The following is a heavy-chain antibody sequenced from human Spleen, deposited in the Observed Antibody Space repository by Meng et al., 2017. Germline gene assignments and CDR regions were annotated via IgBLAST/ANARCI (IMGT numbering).Heavy chain of an antibody. V-gene: IGHV5-51*01. J-gene: IGHJ4*02. CDR1: GYSFTSYW. D-gene: IGHD3-3*01. Sequence: GESLKISCKGSGYSFTSYWIGWVRQMPGKGLEWMGIIYPGDSDTRYSPSFQGQVTISADKSISTAYLQWSSLKDSDTAMYYCARLGTSYYDFWSGYYGSGNFDYWGQGTLVTVSS. CDR2: IYPGDSDT. CDR3: ARLGTSYYDFWSGYYGSGNFDY.